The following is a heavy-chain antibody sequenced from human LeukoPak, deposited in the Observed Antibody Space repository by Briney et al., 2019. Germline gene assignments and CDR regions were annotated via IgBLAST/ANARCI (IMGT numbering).Heavy chain of an antibody. CDR3: ARPREYYGSGSYPLDY. D-gene: IGHD3-10*01. CDR1: GFTFSSYA. CDR2: ISYDGSNK. V-gene: IGHV3-30*04. J-gene: IGHJ4*02. Sequence: GRSLRLSSAASGFTFSSYAMHWVRQAPGKGLEWVAVISYDGSNKYYADSVKGRFTISRDNSKNTLYLQMNSLRAEDTAVYYCARPREYYGSGSYPLDYWGQGTLVTVSS.